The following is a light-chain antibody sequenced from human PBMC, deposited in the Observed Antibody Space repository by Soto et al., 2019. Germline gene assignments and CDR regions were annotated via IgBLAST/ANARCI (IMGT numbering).Light chain of an antibody. Sequence: QSVLTQPASVSGSPGQSITISCTGTSSDVGSYNLVSWYQQLPGKAPKLMIFGGTKRPSGVSSRFSGSKSGNTASLTISGLQAEDEADYYCCSYAGSSTLYVFGTGTKVPV. CDR2: GGT. V-gene: IGLV2-23*01. CDR1: SSDVGSYNL. J-gene: IGLJ1*01. CDR3: CSYAGSSTLYV.